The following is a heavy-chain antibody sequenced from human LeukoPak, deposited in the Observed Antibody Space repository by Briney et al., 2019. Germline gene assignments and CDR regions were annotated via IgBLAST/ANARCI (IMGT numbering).Heavy chain of an antibody. CDR3: ASLRFLEWVTAGYFDY. V-gene: IGHV3-7*01. Sequence: PGGSLRLSCVASGFTFSSYWMSWVRQAPGKGLEWVANIKQEGSEKYSVDSVKGRFTISRDNAKNSLYLQMNSLRAEDTAVYYCASLRFLEWVTAGYFDYWGQGTLVTVSS. CDR1: GFTFSSYW. J-gene: IGHJ4*02. CDR2: IKQEGSEK. D-gene: IGHD3-3*01.